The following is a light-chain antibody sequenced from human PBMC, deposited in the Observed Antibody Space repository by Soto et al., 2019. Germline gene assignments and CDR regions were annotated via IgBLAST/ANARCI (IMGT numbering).Light chain of an antibody. Sequence: DIVMTQSPDSLAVSLGERATINCKSSQSILYSSNNKNYLAWYQQKAGQPPKLLIYWAATRESGVPDRFSCSGSGTDFALTISSLQAEDVAVYYCQQYYRAPLTFGQGTKVEIK. CDR3: QQYYRAPLT. CDR2: WAA. V-gene: IGKV4-1*01. J-gene: IGKJ1*01. CDR1: QSILYSSNNKNY.